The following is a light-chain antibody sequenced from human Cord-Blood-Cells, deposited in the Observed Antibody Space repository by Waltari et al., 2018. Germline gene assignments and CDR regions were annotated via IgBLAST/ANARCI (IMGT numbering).Light chain of an antibody. Sequence: DIQMTQSPSTLSPSVGKIVTITCRASQSISSWLAWYQQKPGKAPKILIYKASSLESGVPSRFSGSGSGTEFTLTISILQPDDFATYYCQQYNSYSYTFGQGTKLEIK. CDR1: QSISSW. CDR3: QQYNSYSYT. V-gene: IGKV1-5*03. CDR2: KAS. J-gene: IGKJ2*01.